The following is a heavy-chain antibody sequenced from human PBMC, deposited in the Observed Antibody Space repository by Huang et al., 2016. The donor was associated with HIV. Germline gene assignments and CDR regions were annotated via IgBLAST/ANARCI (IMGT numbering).Heavy chain of an antibody. CDR3: VRDPRIQSWLNYFDY. CDR2: INSDGSSS. V-gene: IGHV3-74*01. J-gene: IGHJ4*02. CDR1: GFTFSSYW. D-gene: IGHD3-22*01. Sequence: EVQLVESGGGLVQPGGSLRLSCAASGFTFSSYWLHWVGQVPGKGLGLVSRINSDGSSSGYADAVKGRFTISRDNAKNTVNLQMNSLRVEDTGVYYCVRDPRIQSWLNYFDYWGQGTLVSVSS.